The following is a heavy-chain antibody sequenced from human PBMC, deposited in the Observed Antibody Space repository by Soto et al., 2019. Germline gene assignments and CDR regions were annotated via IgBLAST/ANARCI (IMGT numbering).Heavy chain of an antibody. V-gene: IGHV5-10-1*01. J-gene: IGHJ5*02. CDR3: ARHLLSCSSTSCYPGNWLDP. CDR1: GYSFTSYW. CDR2: IDPSDSYT. Sequence: GESLKISCKGSGYSFTSYWISWVRQMPGKGLEWMGRIDPSDSYTNYSPSFQGHVTISADKSISTAYLQWSSLKASDTAMYYCARHLLSCSSTSCYPGNWLDPWGQGTRVTSPQ. D-gene: IGHD2-2*01.